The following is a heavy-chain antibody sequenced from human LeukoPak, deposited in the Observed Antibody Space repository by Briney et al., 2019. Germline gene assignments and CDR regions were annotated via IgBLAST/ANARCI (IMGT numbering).Heavy chain of an antibody. CDR2: ISSSSSYI. CDR3: ARAGERKGVWFGELLYR. V-gene: IGHV3-21*01. D-gene: IGHD3-10*01. J-gene: IGHJ5*02. Sequence: GGSLRLSCAASGFTFSSYSMNWVRQAPGKGLEWVSSISSSSSYIYYADSVKGRFTISRDNAKNSLYLQMNSLRAEDTAVYYCARAGERKGVWFGELLYRWGQGTLVTVSS. CDR1: GFTFSSYS.